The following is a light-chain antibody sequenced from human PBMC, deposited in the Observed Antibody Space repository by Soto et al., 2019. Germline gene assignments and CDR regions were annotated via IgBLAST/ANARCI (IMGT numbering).Light chain of an antibody. Sequence: DIVMTQSPLSLPVTPGEPASISCRSSQSLLHSNGYNYLDWYLQKPGQSPQLLIYLGSNRASGVPDRFSGSGSGTDLTLKISRVEAEDVGVYYCMQARPTSLTFGGGTKVEIK. CDR2: LGS. V-gene: IGKV2-28*01. CDR1: QSLLHSNGYNY. J-gene: IGKJ4*01. CDR3: MQARPTSLT.